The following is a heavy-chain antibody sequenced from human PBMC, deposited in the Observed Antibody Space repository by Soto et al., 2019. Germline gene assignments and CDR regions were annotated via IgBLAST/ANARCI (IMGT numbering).Heavy chain of an antibody. CDR1: GYSFTSYW. V-gene: IGHV5-51*01. Sequence: GESLKISCKGSGYSFTSYWIGWVRQMPGKGLEWMGIIYPSDSDTKYSPSFQGQVTISADKSINTAYLQWSSLKASDTAVYYCARPPYSGSYYYFDHWGQGTLVTVSS. D-gene: IGHD1-26*01. CDR2: IYPSDSDT. J-gene: IGHJ4*02. CDR3: ARPPYSGSYYYFDH.